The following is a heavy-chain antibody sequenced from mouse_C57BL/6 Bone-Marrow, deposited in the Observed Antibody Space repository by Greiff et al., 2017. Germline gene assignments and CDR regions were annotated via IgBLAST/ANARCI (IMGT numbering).Heavy chain of an antibody. CDR2: IYPRSGNT. D-gene: IGHD2-4*01. J-gene: IGHJ3*01. Sequence: QVQLKQSGAELARPGASVKLSCKASGYTFTSYGISWVKQRTGQGLEWIGEIYPRSGNTYYNEKFKGKATLTADKSSSTAYMQLSSLTSEDSAVYYCARSRYDYDGAWFAYWGQGTLVTVSA. CDR1: GYTFTSYG. V-gene: IGHV1-81*01. CDR3: ARSRYDYDGAWFAY.